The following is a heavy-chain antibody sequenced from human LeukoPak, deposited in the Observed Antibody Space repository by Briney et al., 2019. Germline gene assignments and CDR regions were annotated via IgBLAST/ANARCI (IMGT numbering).Heavy chain of an antibody. CDR1: GFTFSGSA. Sequence: GGSLRLSCAASGFTFSGSAMHWVRQASGKGLKWVGRIRSKANSYATAYAASVKGRFTISRDDSKNTAYLQMNSLKTEDTAVYYCTRSDTYYYGSGSYYPFGYWGQGTLVTVSS. J-gene: IGHJ4*02. CDR2: IRSKANSYAT. CDR3: TRSDTYYYGSGSYYPFGY. V-gene: IGHV3-73*01. D-gene: IGHD3-10*01.